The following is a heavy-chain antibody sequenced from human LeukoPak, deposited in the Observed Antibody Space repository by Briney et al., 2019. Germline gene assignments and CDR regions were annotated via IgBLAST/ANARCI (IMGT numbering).Heavy chain of an antibody. CDR2: ISPRSGDT. CDR1: GYSFTDYY. J-gene: IGHJ4*02. D-gene: IGHD3-10*01. Sequence: ASVKVSCKASGYSFTDYYMHWVRQAPGQGLEWMGWISPRSGDTSYAQKFQGRVTMTRDTSINTVDMDLSGLTSDDTAVFYCARGREIHGGSDTKLDDYWGQGTLVTVSS. CDR3: ARGREIHGGSDTKLDDY. V-gene: IGHV1-2*02.